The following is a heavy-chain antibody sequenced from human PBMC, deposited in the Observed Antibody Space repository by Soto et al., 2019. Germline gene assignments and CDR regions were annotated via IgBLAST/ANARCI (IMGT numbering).Heavy chain of an antibody. Sequence: PGESLKISCKGSGYSFTTYWIGWVRQMPGKGLEWMGIIYPGDSNTRYSPSFQGQVTISADKSISSAYLQWSSLKASDTATYYCARRGRGDYYGLDVWGQGTTVTVSS. CDR2: IYPGDSNT. D-gene: IGHD3-10*01. CDR1: GYSFTTYW. CDR3: ARRGRGDYYGLDV. V-gene: IGHV5-51*01. J-gene: IGHJ6*02.